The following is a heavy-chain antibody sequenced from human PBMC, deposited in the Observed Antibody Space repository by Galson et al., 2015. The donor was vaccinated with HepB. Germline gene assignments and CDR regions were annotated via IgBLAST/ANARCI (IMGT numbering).Heavy chain of an antibody. Sequence: SLRLSCAASGFTFSSYAMSWVRQAPGKGLEWVSGISGSGGSTYYTDSVKGRFTISRDNSKNTLYLQMNSLRAEDTAVYYCAKVLNYYGTFDYWGQGTLVTVSS. J-gene: IGHJ4*02. CDR3: AKVLNYYGTFDY. V-gene: IGHV3-23*01. CDR2: ISGSGGST. CDR1: GFTFSSYA. D-gene: IGHD3-10*01.